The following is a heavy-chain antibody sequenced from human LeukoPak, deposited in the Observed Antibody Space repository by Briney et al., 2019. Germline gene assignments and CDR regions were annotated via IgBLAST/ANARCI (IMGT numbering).Heavy chain of an antibody. D-gene: IGHD4-11*01. CDR1: GDSISSSSYY. Sequence: SETLSLTCTVSGDSISSSSYYWGWIRQPPGKGLEWIGSIYYSGSTYYNPSLKSRVTISVDTSKNQFSLKLSSVTAADTAVYYCARGGDDYSKPFDYWGQGTLVTVSS. J-gene: IGHJ4*02. CDR3: ARGGDDYSKPFDY. V-gene: IGHV4-39*07. CDR2: IYYSGST.